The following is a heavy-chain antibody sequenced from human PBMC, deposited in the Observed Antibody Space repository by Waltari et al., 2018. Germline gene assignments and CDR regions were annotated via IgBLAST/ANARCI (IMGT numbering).Heavy chain of an antibody. CDR1: GYTFTGYY. D-gene: IGHD6-19*01. CDR3: ERDGGGSGWHFDY. V-gene: IGHV7-4-1*02. J-gene: IGHJ4*01. Sequence: QVQLVQSGAEVKKPGASVKVSCKASGYTFTGYYMHWVRQAPGQGLEWMGWINTSTGKPTDAQGFTGRFGFSLDTSVSTAYLQISSLKAEDTAVYYCERDGGGSGWHFDYWGQEPWSPSPQ. CDR2: INTSTGKP.